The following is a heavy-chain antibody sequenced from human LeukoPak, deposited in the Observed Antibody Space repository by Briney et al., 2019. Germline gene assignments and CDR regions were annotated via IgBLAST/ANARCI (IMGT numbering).Heavy chain of an antibody. CDR2: IYTSGST. J-gene: IGHJ4*02. CDR1: GVSISSGSYY. V-gene: IGHV4-61*02. Sequence: SQTLSLTCTVSGVSISSGSYYWSWIRQPAGKGLEWIGRIYTSGSTNYNPSLKSRVTISVDTSKNQFSLKLSSVTAADTAVYYCARERLYDSSGYYYLYYFDYWGQGTLVTVSS. CDR3: ARERLYDSSGYYYLYYFDY. D-gene: IGHD3-22*01.